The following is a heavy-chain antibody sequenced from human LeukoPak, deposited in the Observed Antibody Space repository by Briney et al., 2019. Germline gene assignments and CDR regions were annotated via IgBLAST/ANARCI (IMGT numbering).Heavy chain of an antibody. CDR3: AKATGYYYDSSGMHMDV. Sequence: GGSLRLSCAASGFTFSSYSMNWVRQAPGKGLEWVSSISSSSSSYIYYADSVKGRFTISRDNAKNSLYLQMNSLRAEDMALYYCAKATGYYYDSSGMHMDVWGKGTTVTVSS. V-gene: IGHV3-21*04. CDR1: GFTFSSYS. CDR2: ISSSSSSYI. D-gene: IGHD3-22*01. J-gene: IGHJ6*03.